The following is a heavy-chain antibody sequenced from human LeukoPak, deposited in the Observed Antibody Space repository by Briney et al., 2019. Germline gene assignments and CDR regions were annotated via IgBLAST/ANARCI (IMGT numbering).Heavy chain of an antibody. CDR2: ITSSSSSI. CDR1: GFTFSSYS. V-gene: IGHV3-48*01. D-gene: IGHD5-24*01. Sequence: GGSLRLSCAASGFTFSSYSMNWVRQAPGKGLEWVSHITSSSSSIYYADSVKGRFTISRDNAKNSLYLQMNSLRAEDTAVYYCARPGGAYNFFDSWGRGTLVTVSS. CDR3: ARPGGAYNFFDS. J-gene: IGHJ4*02.